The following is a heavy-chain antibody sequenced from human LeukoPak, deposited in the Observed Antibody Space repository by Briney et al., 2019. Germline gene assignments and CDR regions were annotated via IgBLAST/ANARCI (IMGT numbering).Heavy chain of an antibody. Sequence: ASVKVSCKASGGTFSSYGITWLRQAPGQGLKWMGWISGHNGNTNYAQKFQGRVTMTTDTSTSTAYMELRSLRSDDTAVYYCARRPSRDFWSGYYPYYFDYWGQGTLVTVSS. CDR2: ISGHNGNT. J-gene: IGHJ4*02. CDR1: GGTFSSYG. D-gene: IGHD3-3*01. CDR3: ARRPSRDFWSGYYPYYFDY. V-gene: IGHV1-18*01.